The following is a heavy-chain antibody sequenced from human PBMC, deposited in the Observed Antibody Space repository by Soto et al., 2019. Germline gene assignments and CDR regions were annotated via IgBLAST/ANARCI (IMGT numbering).Heavy chain of an antibody. Sequence: QVQLVESGGGVVQPGRSLRLSCAASGSTFSSYGMHWVRQAPGKGLEWVAVISYDGSNKYYADSVKGRFTISRDNSKNTLYLQMNSLRAEDTAVYYCAKGSLYYYGSGSARIDAFDIWGQGTMVTVSS. CDR2: ISYDGSNK. CDR3: AKGSLYYYGSGSARIDAFDI. CDR1: GSTFSSYG. D-gene: IGHD3-10*01. J-gene: IGHJ3*02. V-gene: IGHV3-30*18.